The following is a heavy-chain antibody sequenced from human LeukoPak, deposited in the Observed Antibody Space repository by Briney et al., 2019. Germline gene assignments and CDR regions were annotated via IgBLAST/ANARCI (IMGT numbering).Heavy chain of an antibody. V-gene: IGHV4-59*08. D-gene: IGHD3-10*01. CDR3: ASGGYYGSGPNWFDP. Sequence: KPSETLSLTCTVSGGSVSSYYCSWIRQPPGKGLEWIGYIHYSGSTNHNPSLKSRVSISVDTSKNQFSLKLSSVTAADTAVYYCASGGYYGSGPNWFDPWGQGTLVTVSS. CDR1: GGSVSSYY. J-gene: IGHJ5*02. CDR2: IHYSGST.